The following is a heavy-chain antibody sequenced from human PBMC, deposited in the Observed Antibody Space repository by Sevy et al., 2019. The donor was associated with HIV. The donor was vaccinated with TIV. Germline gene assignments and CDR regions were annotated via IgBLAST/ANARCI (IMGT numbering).Heavy chain of an antibody. CDR2: ISRSGSYT. J-gene: IGHJ4*02. V-gene: IGHV3-23*01. D-gene: IGHD2-15*01. CDR3: ARDGVVAATPNDY. CDR1: GFTFDTFA. Sequence: GGSLRLSCEASGFTFDTFAMSWVRQAPGKGLGWVSAISRSGSYTYYADSVKGRFTISRDNSKNTLYLQMNSLRAEDTAIYYCARDGVVAATPNDYWGQGTLVTVSS.